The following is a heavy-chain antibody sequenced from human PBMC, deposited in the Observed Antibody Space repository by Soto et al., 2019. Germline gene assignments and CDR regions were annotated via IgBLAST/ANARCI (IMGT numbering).Heavy chain of an antibody. D-gene: IGHD2-2*01. CDR3: ARDLFRFKSVPGLRD. J-gene: IGHJ4*02. Sequence: ASAQVSCEASGYTFSSLGIGWVRHALGQGLEWMVLSSAYNGNTNHAQKLQGRVTMSTDTCTSADDMELRSVRSDDKAVYYCARDLFRFKSVPGLRDWCQGTLATVSS. CDR1: GYTFSSLG. CDR2: SSAYNGNT. V-gene: IGHV1-18*01.